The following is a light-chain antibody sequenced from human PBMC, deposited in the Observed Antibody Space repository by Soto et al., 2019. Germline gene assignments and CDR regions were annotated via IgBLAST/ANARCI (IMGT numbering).Light chain of an antibody. CDR2: GSS. CDR1: QSVSNN. J-gene: IGKJ1*01. V-gene: IGKV3D-15*01. Sequence: EIVFTQSPGTLSLAPGERATLSCRASQSVSNNYLAWYQQKPGQAPRLLVYGSSNRATGIPDRFSGRGSGTEFTLTISSLQSEDFAVYYCQQHNNWPRTFGQGTKVDIK. CDR3: QQHNNWPRT.